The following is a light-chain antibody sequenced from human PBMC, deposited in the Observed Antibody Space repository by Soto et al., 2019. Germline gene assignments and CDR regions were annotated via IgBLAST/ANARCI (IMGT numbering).Light chain of an antibody. J-gene: IGKJ4*01. CDR2: KAS. CDR1: QSISSW. V-gene: IGKV1-5*03. CDR3: KQYNRYSPLT. Sequence: DIQMTQSPSTLSASVGDRVTITCRASQSISSWLAWYQQKPGKATKLLIYKASNLESGVPSWYSGSGSGTDCTPAISSRLTDDLGTYDGKQYNRYSPLTGGGETEVEIK.